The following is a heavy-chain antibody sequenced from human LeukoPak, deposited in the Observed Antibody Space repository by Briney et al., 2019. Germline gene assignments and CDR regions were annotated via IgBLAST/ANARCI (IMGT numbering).Heavy chain of an antibody. V-gene: IGHV3-11*01. CDR3: AKEMTGGWPFDY. CDR1: GFTFSDYH. D-gene: IGHD6-19*01. J-gene: IGHJ4*02. CDR2: VSSSGGTI. Sequence: GGSLRLSCAASGFTFSDYHMSWIRQASGKGLEWVSYVSSSGGTISYADSVKGRFSISRDNAKKSLYLQMNSLRAEDTAVYYCAKEMTGGWPFDYWGQGTLVTVSS.